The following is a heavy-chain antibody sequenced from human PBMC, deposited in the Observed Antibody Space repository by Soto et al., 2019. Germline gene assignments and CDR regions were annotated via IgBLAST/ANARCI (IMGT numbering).Heavy chain of an antibody. Sequence: SETLSLTCTVSGGSISSGGYYWSWIRQHPGKGLEWIGYIYYSGSTYYNPSLKSRVTISVDTSKNQSSLKLSSVTAADTAVYYCARETVISGMDVWGQGTTVTVSS. CDR3: ARETVISGMDV. CDR2: IYYSGST. J-gene: IGHJ6*02. CDR1: GGSISSGGYY. V-gene: IGHV4-31*03.